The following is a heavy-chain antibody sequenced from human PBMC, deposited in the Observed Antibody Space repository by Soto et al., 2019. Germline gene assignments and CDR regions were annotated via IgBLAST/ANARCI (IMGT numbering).Heavy chain of an antibody. D-gene: IGHD3-22*01. J-gene: IGHJ4*02. CDR3: ARGSTYDSSRISH. V-gene: IGHV4-59*01. CDR1: GGSISSYY. Sequence: PSETLSLTCTVSGGSISSYYWSWIRQPPGKGLEWIGYIYYSGSTNYNPSLKSRVTISVDTSKNQFSLKLSSVTAADTAVYYCARGSTYDSSRISHWGQGTLVTVSS. CDR2: IYYSGST.